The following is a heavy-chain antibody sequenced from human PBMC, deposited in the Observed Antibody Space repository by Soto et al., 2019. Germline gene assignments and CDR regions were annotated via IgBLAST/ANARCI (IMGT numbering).Heavy chain of an antibody. V-gene: IGHV1-8*01. D-gene: IGHD3-3*01. Sequence: QVQLLQSGAEVTQPGTSVRVSCRASGYTFKDYDINWVRRAPGQGLEWMGWMNPNSGNTAYARKFHDRITMTRSVSAGTAFMELNSLTPEATAVYYCARRMTWSLWCFDLWGSGTQVTVSS. CDR1: GYTFKDYD. CDR2: MNPNSGNT. J-gene: IGHJ2*01. CDR3: ARRMTWSLWCFDL.